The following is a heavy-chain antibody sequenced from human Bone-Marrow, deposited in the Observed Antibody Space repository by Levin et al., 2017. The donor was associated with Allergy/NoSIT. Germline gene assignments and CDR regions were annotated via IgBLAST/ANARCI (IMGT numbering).Heavy chain of an antibody. CDR3: AKDSTKDYTYSWSPNYYFDH. J-gene: IGHJ4*02. CDR1: GFTFSNSA. CDR2: ISAGGST. D-gene: IGHD2-8*02. V-gene: IGHV3-23*01. Sequence: RSGGSLRLSCAASGFTFSNSAMSWVRQAPGKGLEWVSSISAGGSTYYADSVRGRFTISRGNSRNTLYLQMNSLRTEDTALYYCAKDSTKDYTYSWSPNYYFDHWGQGSLVTVSS.